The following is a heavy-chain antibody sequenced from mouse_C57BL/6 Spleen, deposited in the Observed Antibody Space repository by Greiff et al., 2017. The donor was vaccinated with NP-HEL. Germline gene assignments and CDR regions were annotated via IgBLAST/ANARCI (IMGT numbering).Heavy chain of an antibody. CDR1: GYTFTEYT. D-gene: IGHD2-1*01. V-gene: IGHV1-62-2*01. CDR3: ARHEDYYGNYEGAMDY. J-gene: IGHJ4*01. Sequence: QVQLQQSGAELVKPGASVKLSCKASGYTFTEYTIHWVKQRSGQGLEWIGWFYPGSGSIKYNEKFKDKATLTADKSSSTVYMELSRLTSEDSAVYFGARHEDYYGNYEGAMDYWGQGTSVTVSS. CDR2: FYPGSGSI.